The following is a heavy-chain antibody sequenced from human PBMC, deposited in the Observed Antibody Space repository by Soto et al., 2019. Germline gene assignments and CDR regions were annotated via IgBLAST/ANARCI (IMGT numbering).Heavy chain of an antibody. CDR2: IRSKANSYAT. V-gene: IGHV3-73*02. CDR1: GFTFSGSA. J-gene: IGHJ6*02. D-gene: IGHD6-13*01. CDR3: TTTNRIAAAATYYYGMDV. Sequence: EVQLVESGGGLVQPGGSLKLSCAASGFTFSGSAMHWVRQASGKGLEWVGRIRSKANSYATAYAASVKGRFTISRDDSKNTAYLQMNSLKTEDTAVYYCTTTNRIAAAATYYYGMDVWGQGTTVTVSS.